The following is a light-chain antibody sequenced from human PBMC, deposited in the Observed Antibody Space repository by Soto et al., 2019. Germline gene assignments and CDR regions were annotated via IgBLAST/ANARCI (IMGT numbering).Light chain of an antibody. J-gene: IGLJ1*01. CDR2: EVT. Sequence: QSVLTQPASVSGSPGQSITISCTGTSSDVAGYNHVSWYQHHPGKAPKLMIYEVTKRPSGVSNRFSGSKSGDTASLTISGLQAEDEADYYCNSHKASTTRIFGTGTNVTLL. V-gene: IGLV2-14*01. CDR1: SSDVAGYNH. CDR3: NSHKASTTRI.